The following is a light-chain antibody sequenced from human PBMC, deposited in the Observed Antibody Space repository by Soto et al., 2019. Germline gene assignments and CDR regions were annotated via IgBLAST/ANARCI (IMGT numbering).Light chain of an antibody. Sequence: EIVMTQSPATLSLSPGEGATLSCRASQSVSTNLAWYQHKPGQAPRLLIYGASTRATGIPASFSGSGSGTDLTLTISSLETEDFAVYYCQLRSSWLPLTFGGGTKVDIK. V-gene: IGKV3-11*01. J-gene: IGKJ4*01. CDR3: QLRSSWLPLT. CDR1: QSVSTN. CDR2: GAS.